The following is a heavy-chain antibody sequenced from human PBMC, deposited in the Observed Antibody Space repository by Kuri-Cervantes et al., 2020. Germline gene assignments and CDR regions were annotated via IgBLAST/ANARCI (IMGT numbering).Heavy chain of an antibody. CDR1: GFTVSSNY. CDR2: IYSGGST. V-gene: IGHV3-66*02. J-gene: IGHJ5*02. CDR3: ARGVVGLRNWFDP. Sequence: GESLKISCAASGFTVSSNYMSWVRQAPGKGLERVSIIYSGGSTYYADSVKGRFTISRDNSKNTLYLQMNSLRAEDTAVYYCARGVVGLRNWFDPWGQGTLVTVSS. D-gene: IGHD4-17*01.